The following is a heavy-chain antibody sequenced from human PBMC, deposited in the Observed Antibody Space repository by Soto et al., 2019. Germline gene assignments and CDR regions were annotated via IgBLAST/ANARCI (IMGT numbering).Heavy chain of an antibody. Sequence: SGKVSCKASGGTFSSYAISWVRQAPGQGLEWMGGIIPIFGTANYAQKFQGRVTITADESTSTAYMELSSLRSEDTAVYYCAIDLYSSSWYSDYYYYGMDVWGQGTTVTVSS. CDR3: AIDLYSSSWYSDYYYYGMDV. CDR2: IIPIFGTA. J-gene: IGHJ6*02. V-gene: IGHV1-69*13. CDR1: GGTFSSYA. D-gene: IGHD6-13*01.